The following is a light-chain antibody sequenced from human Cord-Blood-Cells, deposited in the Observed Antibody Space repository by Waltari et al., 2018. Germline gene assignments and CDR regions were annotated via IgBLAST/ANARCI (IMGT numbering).Light chain of an antibody. CDR2: EVS. CDR3: SSYTSSSALV. J-gene: IGLJ1*01. V-gene: IGLV2-14*01. CDR1: SSDVGGSNY. Sequence: QSALTQPASVSGSPGQSITISCTGTSSDVGGSNYVSWYQQHPGKAPKLMIYEVSNRASGVSNRFSGSKSGNTASLTISGLQAEDETDYYCSSYTSSSALVFGTGTKVTVL.